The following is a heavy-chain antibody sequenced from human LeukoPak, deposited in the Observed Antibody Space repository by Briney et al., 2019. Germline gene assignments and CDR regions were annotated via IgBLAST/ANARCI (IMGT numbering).Heavy chain of an antibody. CDR1: GFTFSSYS. D-gene: IGHD6-13*01. CDR3: ARAAYSSSPDY. J-gene: IGHJ4*02. V-gene: IGHV3-48*02. CDR2: ISPTISSSI. Sequence: GGSLRLSCAASGFTFSSYSMNWVRQAPGKGLEWVSYISPTISSSIYYADSVKGRFTLSRDNAKNSLFLQMNSLRDEDTAVYYCARAAYSSSPDYWGQGTLVTVSS.